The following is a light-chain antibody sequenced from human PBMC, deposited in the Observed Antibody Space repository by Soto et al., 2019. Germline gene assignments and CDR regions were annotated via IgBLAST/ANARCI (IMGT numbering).Light chain of an antibody. V-gene: IGLV7-46*01. Sequence: QTVVTQEPSLTVSPGGTVTLTCGSSTGAVTGGHYPYWFQQKPGHAPRTLIYDTSNKHSWTPARFSGSLLGGKAALTLSGAQPEDEAEYFCLLSYSGARVFGGWTKLTVL. J-gene: IGLJ3*02. CDR1: TGAVTGGHY. CDR3: LLSYSGARV. CDR2: DTS.